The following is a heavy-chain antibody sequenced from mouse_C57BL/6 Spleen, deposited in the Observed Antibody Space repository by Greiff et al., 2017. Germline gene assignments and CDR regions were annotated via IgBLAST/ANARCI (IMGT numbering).Heavy chain of an antibody. Sequence: EVQLQESGGDLVKPGGSLKLSCAASGFTFSSYGMSWVRQTPDKRLEWVATISSGGSYTYYPDSVKGRFTISRDNAKNTLYLQMSSLKSEDTAMYYCARQNRGEYFDYWGQGTTLTVSS. V-gene: IGHV5-6*01. CDR2: ISSGGSYT. D-gene: IGHD2-14*01. CDR1: GFTFSSYG. CDR3: ARQNRGEYFDY. J-gene: IGHJ2*01.